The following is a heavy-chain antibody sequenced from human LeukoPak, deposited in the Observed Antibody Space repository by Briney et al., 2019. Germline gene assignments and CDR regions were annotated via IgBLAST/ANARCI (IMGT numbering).Heavy chain of an antibody. J-gene: IGHJ4*02. CDR1: GESVSSKNGA. CDR2: TYYRSKWYT. D-gene: IGHD6-19*01. CDR3: ARDVGTSGWHTFDY. V-gene: IGHV6-1*01. Sequence: SQTLSLTCDISGESVSSKNGAWNWIRQSPSRGLEWLGRTYYRSKWYTDYAVSMNGRITISPGTSKNQFSLQLNSVTPDDTAVYYCARDVGTSGWHTFDYWGQGTLVTVSS.